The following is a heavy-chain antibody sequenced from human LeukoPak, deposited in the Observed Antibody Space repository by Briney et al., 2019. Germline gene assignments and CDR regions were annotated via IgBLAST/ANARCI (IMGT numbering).Heavy chain of an antibody. CDR1: GFTFSTFA. J-gene: IGHJ4*02. CDR3: AKDSGSSGYPRGFDY. CDR2: IFPSGGEI. D-gene: IGHD3-22*01. V-gene: IGHV3-23*01. Sequence: GGSLRLSCAASGFTFSTFAMIWVRQPPGKGLEWVSSIFPSGGEIHYADSVRGRFTISRDNSKSTLSLQMNSLRAEDTAVYYCAKDSGSSGYPRGFDYWGQGTLVTVSS.